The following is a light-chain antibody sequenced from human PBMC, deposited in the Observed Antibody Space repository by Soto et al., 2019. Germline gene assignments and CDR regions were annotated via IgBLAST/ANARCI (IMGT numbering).Light chain of an antibody. CDR3: QQYNTYST. Sequence: DIQMTQSPSTLSASVGDRVTITCRASQSINSWLAWYQQKPGKAPKLLMYKASTLESGVPARFSGSGSGTEFTLTISSLQTDDFATYYCQQYNTYSTFGQGTKLEIK. J-gene: IGKJ2*01. CDR1: QSINSW. CDR2: KAS. V-gene: IGKV1-5*03.